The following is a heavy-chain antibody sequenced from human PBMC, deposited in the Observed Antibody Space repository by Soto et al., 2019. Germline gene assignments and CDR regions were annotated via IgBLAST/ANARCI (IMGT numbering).Heavy chain of an antibody. Sequence: QVQLVQSGAEVKKPGASVKVSCKASGYTFTSYDINWVRQATGQGLEWMGWMNPNSGNTGYAQKFGGRINMQRNPAISTAYMEMSSLRSEDAVVYYCAREVASQYYDFWSGYRRHDAFDIWGQGTMVTVSS. CDR2: MNPNSGNT. J-gene: IGHJ3*02. V-gene: IGHV1-8*01. D-gene: IGHD3-3*01. CDR1: GYTFTSYD. CDR3: AREVASQYYDFWSGYRRHDAFDI.